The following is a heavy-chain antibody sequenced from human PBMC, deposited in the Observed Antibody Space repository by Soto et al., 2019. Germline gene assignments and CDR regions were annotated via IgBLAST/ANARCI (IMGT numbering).Heavy chain of an antibody. CDR1: GFTFSATA. CDR3: ASKSFSLLIDY. Sequence: EVQLVESGGGLVHPGESLRLSCATSGFTFSATAIHWVRQASGKGLEWVGRIRSKGNTYATAYAASVQGRFTISRDDSTNTAYLQMNSLKTEDTAVYYCASKSFSLLIDYWGQGTLDTVSS. J-gene: IGHJ4*02. V-gene: IGHV3-73*01. CDR2: IRSKGNTYAT.